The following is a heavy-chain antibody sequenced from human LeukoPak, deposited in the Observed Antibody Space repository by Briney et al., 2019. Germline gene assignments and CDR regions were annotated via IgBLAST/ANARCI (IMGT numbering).Heavy chain of an antibody. J-gene: IGHJ4*02. V-gene: IGHV4-30-4*01. CDR2: IYYSGST. CDR3: ARTHESYYGDYYNAY. D-gene: IGHD4-17*01. CDR1: GGSISSGDYY. Sequence: SETLSLTCTVSGGSISSGDYYWSWIRQPPGKGLEWIGYIYYSGSTYYNPSLKSRVTISVDTSKSQFSLKLSSVTAADTAVYYCARTHESYYGDYYNAYWGQGTLVTVSS.